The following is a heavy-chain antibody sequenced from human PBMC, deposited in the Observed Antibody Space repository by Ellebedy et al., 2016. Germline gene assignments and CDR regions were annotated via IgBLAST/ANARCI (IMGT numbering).Heavy chain of an antibody. J-gene: IGHJ6*03. CDR2: ISYDGSNT. V-gene: IGHV3-30-3*01. CDR1: RFTFSIYA. CDR3: ARDRGSGWNFIDV. D-gene: IGHD6-19*01. Sequence: GESLKISXAASRFTFSIYAVHWVRQAPGKGLEWVAVISYDGSNTHYADSVKGRFTISRDNSKNTLYLQMNTLIAEDTAVDYGARDRGSGWNFIDVWGRGTTVTVSS.